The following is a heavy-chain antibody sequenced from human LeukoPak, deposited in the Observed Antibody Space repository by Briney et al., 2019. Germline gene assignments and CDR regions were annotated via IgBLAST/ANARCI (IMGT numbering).Heavy chain of an antibody. CDR2: IYYIGSI. CDR3: ARLTFGGVIPMSFDY. Sequence: PSETLSLTCTDPGDSISSTSYYSAWIRQPPGKGMKWIGGIYYIGSIYYSPSLKSRVTISVDTSENQFSLRLTSVTAADTAVYHCARLTFGGVIPMSFDYWGRGTLVTVSS. CDR1: GDSISSTSYY. J-gene: IGHJ4*02. D-gene: IGHD3-16*02. V-gene: IGHV4-39*01.